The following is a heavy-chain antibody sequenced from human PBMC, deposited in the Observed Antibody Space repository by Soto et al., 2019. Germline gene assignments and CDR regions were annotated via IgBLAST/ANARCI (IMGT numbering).Heavy chain of an antibody. V-gene: IGHV3-30*18. CDR1: GFTFSSYG. CDR2: ISYDGSNK. Sequence: PGGSLRLSCAASGFTFSSYGMHWVRQAPGKGLEWVAVISYDGSNKYYADSVKGRFTISRDNSKNTLYLQMNGLRAEDTAVYYCAKDRITMIVVAPFDYWGQGTLVTVS. CDR3: AKDRITMIVVAPFDY. D-gene: IGHD3-22*01. J-gene: IGHJ4*02.